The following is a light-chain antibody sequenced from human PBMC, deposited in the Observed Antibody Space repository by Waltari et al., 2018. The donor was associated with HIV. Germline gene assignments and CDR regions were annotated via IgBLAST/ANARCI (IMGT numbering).Light chain of an antibody. CDR1: ALPKKY. CDR2: EDS. CDR3: SSADTNSKPV. V-gene: IGLV3-10*01. Sequence: SYELTQPPSVSVSPGQTARITCSGDALPKKYAFWYQQKSGQAPVLLIYEDSERPSGIPERFSGSSSGTMATLTISGAQEEDEGYYYCSSADTNSKPVFGGGTRVTVL. J-gene: IGLJ2*01.